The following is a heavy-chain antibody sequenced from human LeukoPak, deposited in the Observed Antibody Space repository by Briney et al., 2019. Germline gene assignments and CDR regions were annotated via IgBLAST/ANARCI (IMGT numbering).Heavy chain of an antibody. V-gene: IGHV3-23*01. CDR1: GFTFSSYA. CDR2: ISGSGGST. D-gene: IGHD3-22*01. CDR3: AKIGTLDYEYYFDY. Sequence: GGSLRLSCAASGFTFSSYAMSWVRQAPGKGLEWVSAISGSGGSTYYADSVKGRFTIPRDNSKNTLYLQMNSLRAEDTAVYYCAKIGTLDYEYYFDYWGQGTLVTVSS. J-gene: IGHJ4*02.